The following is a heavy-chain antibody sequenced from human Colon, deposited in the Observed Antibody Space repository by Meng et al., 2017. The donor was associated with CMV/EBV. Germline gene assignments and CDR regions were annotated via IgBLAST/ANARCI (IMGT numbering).Heavy chain of an antibody. D-gene: IGHD3-10*01. V-gene: IGHV1-18*01. CDR2: ISGSNGNT. Sequence: ASVKVSCKTSGYTFNTYGVTWVRQAPGQGLEWMGWISGSNGNTNYAQKLQGTVTLTTDTSTSTAYMELGGLTSDDTAVYYCARGGGYFSAGSYPAYFDQWGQGTLVTVSS. J-gene: IGHJ4*02. CDR3: ARGGGYFSAGSYPAYFDQ. CDR1: GYTFNTYG.